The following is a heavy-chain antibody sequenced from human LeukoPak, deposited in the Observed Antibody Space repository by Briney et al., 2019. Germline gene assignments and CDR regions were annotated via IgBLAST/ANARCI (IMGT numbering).Heavy chain of an antibody. CDR1: GGSISSYY. CDR2: ISSSGSA. J-gene: IGHJ6*03. CDR3: AKEPTRTPYYYMDV. D-gene: IGHD1-1*01. V-gene: IGHV4-4*07. Sequence: SETLSLTCTVSGGSISSYYWNSIRQPAGKRLEWIGRISSSGSANYNPSLKSRVTLSVDTSKNQLYLILNSVTAADTAVFYCAKEPTRTPYYYMDVWGKGTTVIVSS.